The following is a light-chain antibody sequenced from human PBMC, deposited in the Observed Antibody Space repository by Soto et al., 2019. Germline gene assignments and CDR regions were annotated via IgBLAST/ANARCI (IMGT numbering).Light chain of an antibody. J-gene: IGKJ1*01. CDR1: QSVSSSY. CDR2: GAS. V-gene: IGKV3-20*01. Sequence: EIVLTQSPGTLSLSPGERATLSCRASQSVSSSYLAWYQQKPGQAPRLLIYGASGRATGIPDRFSGSGSGTDFTLTISRLEPEDFAVYYCQQYGSASTFGQGTKVDIK. CDR3: QQYGSAST.